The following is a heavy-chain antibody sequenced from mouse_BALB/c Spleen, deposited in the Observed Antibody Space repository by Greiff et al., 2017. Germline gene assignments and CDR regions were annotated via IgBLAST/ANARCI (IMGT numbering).Heavy chain of an antibody. V-gene: IGHV1S22*01. CDR1: GYTFTSYW. CDR2: IYPGSGST. J-gene: IGHJ4*01. CDR3: TKLLRLRGYAMDY. D-gene: IGHD1-2*01. Sequence: LQQPGSELVRPGASVKLSCKASGYTFTSYWMHWVKQRPGQGLEWIGNIYPGSGSTNYDEKFKSKATLTVDTSSSTAYMQLSSLTSEDSAVYYCTKLLRLRGYAMDYWGQGTSVTVSS.